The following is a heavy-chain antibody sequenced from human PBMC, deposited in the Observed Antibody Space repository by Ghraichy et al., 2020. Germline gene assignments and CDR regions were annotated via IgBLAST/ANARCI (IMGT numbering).Heavy chain of an antibody. CDR2: IYYTGAA. Sequence: SDTLSLTCTVSGTSMSPYYWTWIRQPPGKGLEWIGRIYYTGAANYNVSLESRLSMSVDTSRNQFSLRLTSVTSTDTAVYYCARDYSTGWYKGWSFDLWGRGTLVTVS. D-gene: IGHD6-19*01. J-gene: IGHJ2*01. V-gene: IGHV4-59*13. CDR3: ARDYSTGWYKGWSFDL. CDR1: GTSMSPYY.